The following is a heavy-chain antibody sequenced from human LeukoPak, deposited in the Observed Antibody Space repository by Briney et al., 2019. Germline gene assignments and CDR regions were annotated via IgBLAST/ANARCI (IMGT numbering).Heavy chain of an antibody. D-gene: IGHD4/OR15-4a*01. CDR2: IYSGGST. J-gene: IGHJ3*02. V-gene: IGHV3-66*01. CDR1: GFTVSSNY. Sequence: GGSLRLSCAASGFTVSSNYMSWVRQAPGKGLEWVSVIYSGGSTYYADSVKGRFTISRDNSKNTLYLQMNSLRAEDTAVYYCARDKRLSDAFDIWAKGQWSPSLQ. CDR3: ARDKRLSDAFDI.